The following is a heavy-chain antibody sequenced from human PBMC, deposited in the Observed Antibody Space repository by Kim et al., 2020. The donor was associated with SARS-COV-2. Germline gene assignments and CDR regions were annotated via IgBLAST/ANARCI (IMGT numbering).Heavy chain of an antibody. D-gene: IGHD3-10*01. CDR3: ARDYYGSGSYSP. V-gene: IGHV4-31*03. CDR2: IYYSGST. CDR1: GGSISSGGYY. J-gene: IGHJ5*02. Sequence: SETLSLTCTVSGGSISSGGYYWSWIRQHPGKGLEWIGYIYYSGSTYYNPSLKSRVTISVDTSKNQFSLKLSSVTAADTAVYYCARDYYGSGSYSPWGQGTLVTVSS.